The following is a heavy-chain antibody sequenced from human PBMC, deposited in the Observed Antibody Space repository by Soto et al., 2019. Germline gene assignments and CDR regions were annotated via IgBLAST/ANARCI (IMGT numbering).Heavy chain of an antibody. CDR1: GFTVSSNY. Sequence: GGSLRLSCAASGFTVSSNYMSWVRQAPGKGLEWVSVIYSGGSTNYADSVTGRFTISRDNSKNTLYLQMNSLRAEDTAVYYCVGHQYEVDAFDIWGQGTMVTVSS. D-gene: IGHD2-2*01. V-gene: IGHV3-53*01. CDR2: IYSGGST. J-gene: IGHJ3*02. CDR3: VGHQYEVDAFDI.